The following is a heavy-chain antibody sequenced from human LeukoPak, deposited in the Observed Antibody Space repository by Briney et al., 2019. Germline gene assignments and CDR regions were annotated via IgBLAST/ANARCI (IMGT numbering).Heavy chain of an antibody. CDR2: ISYDGSNK. CDR3: AKGGIFWSGYYSEVHYGMDV. J-gene: IGHJ6*02. Sequence: GGSLRLSCAASGFTFSSYGMRWVRQAPGKGLEWVAVISYDGSNKYYADSVKGRFTISRDNSKNTLYLQMNSLRAEDTAVYYCAKGGIFWSGYYSEVHYGMDVWGQGTTVTVSS. CDR1: GFTFSSYG. V-gene: IGHV3-30*18. D-gene: IGHD3-3*01.